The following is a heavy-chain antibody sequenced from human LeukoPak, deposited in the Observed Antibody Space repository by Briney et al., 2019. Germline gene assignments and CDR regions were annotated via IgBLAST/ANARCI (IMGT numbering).Heavy chain of an antibody. Sequence: PSETLSLTCTVSGCSISSYYWSWIRQPAGKGLEWIGRIYTSGSTNYNPSLKSRVTMSVDTSKNQFSLKLSSVTAADTAVYYCARYYDSSGYPYYYYYYMDVWGKGTTVTVS. V-gene: IGHV4-4*07. CDR1: GCSISSYY. CDR2: IYTSGST. J-gene: IGHJ6*03. CDR3: ARYYDSSGYPYYYYYYMDV. D-gene: IGHD3-22*01.